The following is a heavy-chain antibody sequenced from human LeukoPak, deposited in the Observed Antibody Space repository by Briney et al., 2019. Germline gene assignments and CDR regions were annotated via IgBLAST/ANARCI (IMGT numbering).Heavy chain of an antibody. J-gene: IGHJ4*02. CDR2: ISSSSSYV. Sequence: GGSLRLSCAASGFTFSSYSMNWVRQAPGKGLEWVSSISSSSSYVYYADSVKGRFTISRDNAKDSLYLQMNSLRAEDTAVYYCARDGVATTDYWGQGTLVTVSS. CDR1: GFTFSSYS. D-gene: IGHD5-12*01. CDR3: ARDGVATTDY. V-gene: IGHV3-21*01.